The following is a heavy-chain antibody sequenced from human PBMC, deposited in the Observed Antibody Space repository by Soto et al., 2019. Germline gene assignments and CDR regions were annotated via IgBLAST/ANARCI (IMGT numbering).Heavy chain of an antibody. V-gene: IGHV1-18*01. Sequence: QVHLVQSGGEVKKPGATVKVSCKASGYNFGNYAISWVRQAPGQGLEWMGWISANTGYTTYAQKLQGRVTMTIDTSTSTAYMELTSLTPDDTAVYYCARRQWFLDYWGQGTLVTVSS. CDR3: ARRQWFLDY. D-gene: IGHD2-8*01. CDR2: ISANTGYT. CDR1: GYNFGNYA. J-gene: IGHJ4*02.